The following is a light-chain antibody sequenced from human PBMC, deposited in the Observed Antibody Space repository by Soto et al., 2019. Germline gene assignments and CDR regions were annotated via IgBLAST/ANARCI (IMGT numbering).Light chain of an antibody. CDR2: EVS. V-gene: IGLV2-14*01. CDR1: GSDVGSYKY. CDR3: SSYTSISSLGV. Sequence: AIQRQSAFVSLSTGQAITISCSGTGSDVGSYKYVSWYQQHPGKAPKLIIFEVSNRPSGVSDRFSGSKSGNRASLTISGLQAEDEADYYCSSYTSISSLGVFGTGPKITVL. J-gene: IGLJ1*01.